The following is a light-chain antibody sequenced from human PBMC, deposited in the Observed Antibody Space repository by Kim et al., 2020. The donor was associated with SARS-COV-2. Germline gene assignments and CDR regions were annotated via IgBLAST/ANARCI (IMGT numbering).Light chain of an antibody. J-gene: IGLJ2*01. V-gene: IGLV3-1*01. CDR3: QTWDSSTGV. Sequence: SVSPGQTASITCSGDDLGDKYTSWYQQKSGQSPVLVIYQDNKRPSGIPERFSGSNSGNTATLTISGTQAMDEADYYCQTWDSSTGVFGGGTQLTVL. CDR1: DLGDKY. CDR2: QDN.